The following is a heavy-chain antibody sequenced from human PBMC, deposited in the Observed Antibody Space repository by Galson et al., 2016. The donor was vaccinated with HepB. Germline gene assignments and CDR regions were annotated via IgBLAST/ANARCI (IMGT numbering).Heavy chain of an antibody. V-gene: IGHV4-34*01. CDR3: AFSFSLNDH. D-gene: IGHD2-2*01. J-gene: IGHJ4*02. CDR2: ITHDGHT. CDR1: GGSFSDYS. Sequence: ETLSLTCAVSGGSFSDYSWSWIRQTPGTGLQWVGEITHDGHTNYNPSLKSRVTMSVDTSKHQFSLKLTSVTTAATAVYYCAFSFSLNDHWGQGTLVTVSS.